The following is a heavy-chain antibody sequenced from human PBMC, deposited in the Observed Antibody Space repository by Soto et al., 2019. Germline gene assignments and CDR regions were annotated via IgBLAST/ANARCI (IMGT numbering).Heavy chain of an antibody. CDR2: IYTSGST. J-gene: IGHJ5*02. Sequence: SETLSVTCTVSGGSISSYYWSWIRQPAGKGLEWIGRIYTSGSTNYNPSLKSRVTMSVDTSKNQFSLKLSSVTAADTAVYYCARGPAKRPVWCSSTSCPRGGWFDPWGQGTLVTVSS. CDR3: ARGPAKRPVWCSSTSCPRGGWFDP. CDR1: GGSISSYY. V-gene: IGHV4-4*07. D-gene: IGHD2-2*01.